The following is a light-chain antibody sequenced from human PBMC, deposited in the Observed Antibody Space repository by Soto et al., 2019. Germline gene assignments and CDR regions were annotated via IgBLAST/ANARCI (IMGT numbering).Light chain of an antibody. CDR1: SSDVGGYNY. J-gene: IGLJ1*01. CDR2: DVN. V-gene: IGLV2-8*01. Sequence: QSALTQPASVSGSPGQSITISCTGTSSDVGGYNYASWYQQHPGKAPKLMVYDVNRRPPGVPDRFFGSKSGNTASLTVSGLQAEDEADYYCVSFAGGTYVFGTGTKVTVL. CDR3: VSFAGGTYV.